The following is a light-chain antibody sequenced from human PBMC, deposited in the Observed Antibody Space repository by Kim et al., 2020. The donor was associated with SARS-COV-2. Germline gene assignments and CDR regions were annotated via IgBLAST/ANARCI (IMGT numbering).Light chain of an antibody. CDR2: AAS. CDR1: QGISNF. Sequence: AAVGDRVTITCQASQGISNFLAWYQQRPGKVPKLLIYAASTLKSGVPSRFSGSGSGTHFTLTISSLQPEDVATYYCQRYNTAPPTFGQGTKVEIK. J-gene: IGKJ1*01. CDR3: QRYNTAPPT. V-gene: IGKV1-27*01.